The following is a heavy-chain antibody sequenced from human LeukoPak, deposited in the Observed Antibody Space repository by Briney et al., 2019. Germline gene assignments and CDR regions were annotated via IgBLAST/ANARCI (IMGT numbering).Heavy chain of an antibody. CDR2: IYYSGST. V-gene: IGHV4-39*07. D-gene: IGHD2-21*02. CDR3: ARYIVVVTAIDY. CDR1: GGSISSSRYY. J-gene: IGHJ4*02. Sequence: PSETLSLTCTVSGGSISSSRYYWGWIRQPPGKGLEWIGSIYYSGSTYYNPSLKSRVTISVDTSKNQFSLKLSSVTAADTAVYYCARYIVVVTAIDYWGQGTLVTVSS.